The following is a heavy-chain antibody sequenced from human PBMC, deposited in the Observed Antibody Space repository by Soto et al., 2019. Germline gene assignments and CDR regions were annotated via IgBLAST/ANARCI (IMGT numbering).Heavy chain of an antibody. D-gene: IGHD3-22*01. V-gene: IGHV3-48*01. CDR2: IGIGSSTK. CDR1: GFTFRNYG. CDR3: ARDQLYYNDISGRPLNAFDV. J-gene: IGHJ3*01. Sequence: ESLKISCAASGFTFRNYGMNWVRQAPGKGLEWVSYIGIGSSTKYYADSVKGRFTISRDNAKNSLYLQMNSLRAEDTAVYYCARDQLYYNDISGRPLNAFDVWGQGTMVTVS.